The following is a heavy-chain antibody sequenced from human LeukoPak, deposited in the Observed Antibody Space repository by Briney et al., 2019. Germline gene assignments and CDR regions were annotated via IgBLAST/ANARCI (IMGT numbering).Heavy chain of an antibody. V-gene: IGHV3-48*04. Sequence: PGGSLRLSCAASGFTFSSYSMNWVRQAPGKGLEWVSYISSSSSTIYYADSVKGRFTISRDNAKNSLYLQMNSLRAEDTAVYYCASHPWGLTTQGWPYYYYGMDVRGQGTTVTVSS. J-gene: IGHJ6*02. CDR1: GFTFSSYS. CDR2: ISSSSSTI. D-gene: IGHD4-17*01. CDR3: ASHPWGLTTQGWPYYYYGMDV.